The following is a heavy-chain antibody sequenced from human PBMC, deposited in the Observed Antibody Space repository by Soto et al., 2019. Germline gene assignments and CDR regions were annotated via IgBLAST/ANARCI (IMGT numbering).Heavy chain of an antibody. J-gene: IGHJ4*02. V-gene: IGHV1-69*13. Sequence: SVKVSCKASGGTFSSYAISWVRQAPGQGLEWMGGIIPIFGTANYAQKFQGRVTITADESTSTAYMELSSLRSEDTAVYYCARDLGEMATIKPRGFDYWGQGTLVTVSS. CDR2: IIPIFGTA. CDR1: GGTFSSYA. D-gene: IGHD3-10*01. CDR3: ARDLGEMATIKPRGFDY.